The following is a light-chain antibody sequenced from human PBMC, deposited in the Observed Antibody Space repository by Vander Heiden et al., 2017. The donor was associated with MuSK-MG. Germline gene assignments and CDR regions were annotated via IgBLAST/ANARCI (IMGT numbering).Light chain of an antibody. J-gene: IGKJ2*01. V-gene: IGKV1-39*01. Sequence: DIQMTQSPSSLSASVGDRVTITCRASQSIRFLNWYQQKSGKAPNLLIYDVSTSQSGVPSRFSGSGSGTDFTLTIMMLPPEDFATYFCQRCQLTPLTFGPWTRLE. CDR2: DVS. CDR3: QRCQLTPLT. CDR1: QSIRF.